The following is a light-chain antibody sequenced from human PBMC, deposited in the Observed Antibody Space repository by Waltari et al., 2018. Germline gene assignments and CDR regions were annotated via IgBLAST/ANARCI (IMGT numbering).Light chain of an antibody. J-gene: IGKJ1*01. CDR3: QQYNHWWT. V-gene: IGKV3-15*01. CDR1: QTVSGN. Sequence: EVMMTQSPATLSASTGERVTLSCSASQTVSGNLAWYQQKPGQAPRLLIYGASTRATGIPARFSGSGSGAEFTLTISSLQSEDSAVYYCQQYNHWWTFGQGTKVEIK. CDR2: GAS.